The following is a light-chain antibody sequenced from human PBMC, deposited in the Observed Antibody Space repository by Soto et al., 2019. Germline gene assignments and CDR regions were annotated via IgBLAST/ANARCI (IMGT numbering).Light chain of an antibody. CDR2: GAS. Sequence: DIVLTQSPGTLSLSPGERATLSCRASQSVTSTYSAWYQQKPGQAPRLLIYGASSRATGIPDRFSGSGSGTDFTLTISRLEPEDFAVYYCQQYGSSLWTFGQGTKVEIK. J-gene: IGKJ1*01. CDR1: QSVTSTY. CDR3: QQYGSSLWT. V-gene: IGKV3-20*01.